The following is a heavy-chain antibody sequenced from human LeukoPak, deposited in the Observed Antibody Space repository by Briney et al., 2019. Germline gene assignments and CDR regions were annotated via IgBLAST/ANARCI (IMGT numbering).Heavy chain of an antibody. D-gene: IGHD3-22*01. CDR1: GGPISSYY. J-gene: IGHJ4*02. CDR2: ISSRGST. Sequence: SETLSLTCTVSGGPISSYYWRWLRQPPGRGLEWIGRISSRGSTNYNPSLKSRVTISIDTSYTQFSLKLSSVTAADTAVYYCARTPIYYYDSSGYYNWGPGTLVTASS. CDR3: ARTPIYYYDSSGYYN. V-gene: IGHV4-4*07.